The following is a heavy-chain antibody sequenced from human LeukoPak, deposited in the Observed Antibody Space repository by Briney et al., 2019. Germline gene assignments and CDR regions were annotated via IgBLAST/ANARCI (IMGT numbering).Heavy chain of an antibody. CDR1: GGSTSSSSYY. J-gene: IGHJ5*02. CDR2: IYYSGST. Sequence: SETLSLTCTVSGGSTSSSSYYWGWIRQPPGKGLEWIGSIYYSGSTYYNPSLKSRVTISVDTSKNQFSLKLSSVTAADTAVYYCARDGPPYCGGDCYLSWFDPWGQGTLVTVSS. D-gene: IGHD2-21*02. CDR3: ARDGPPYCGGDCYLSWFDP. V-gene: IGHV4-39*07.